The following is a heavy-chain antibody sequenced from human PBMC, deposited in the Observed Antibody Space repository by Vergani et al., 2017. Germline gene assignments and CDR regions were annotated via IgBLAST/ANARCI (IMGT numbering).Heavy chain of an antibody. D-gene: IGHD3-3*01. CDR1: GGSISSSSYY. V-gene: IGHV4-39*01. Sequence: QLQLQESGPGVVKPSETLSLTCTVSGGSISSSSYYWGWIRQPPGKGLEWIGSIYYSGSTDYNPSLKSRVTIFVDASKNQFSLKLSSVTAADTAVYYCAREKNVLRFLEWLPRAFDIWGQGTMVTVSS. CDR3: AREKNVLRFLEWLPRAFDI. CDR2: IYYSGST. J-gene: IGHJ3*02.